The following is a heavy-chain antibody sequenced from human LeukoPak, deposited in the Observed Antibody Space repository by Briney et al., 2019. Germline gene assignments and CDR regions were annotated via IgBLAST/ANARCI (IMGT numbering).Heavy chain of an antibody. D-gene: IGHD6-13*01. J-gene: IGHJ5*02. Sequence: GGSLRLSCAASGFPFTDFWMTWVRQAPGKGLEWVSSISSSSSYIYYADSVKGRFTISRDNAKNSLYLQMNSLRAEDTAVYYCARDRYSSSWYVWFDPWGQGTLVTVSS. CDR2: ISSSSSYI. CDR3: ARDRYSSSWYVWFDP. V-gene: IGHV3-21*01. CDR1: GFPFTDFW.